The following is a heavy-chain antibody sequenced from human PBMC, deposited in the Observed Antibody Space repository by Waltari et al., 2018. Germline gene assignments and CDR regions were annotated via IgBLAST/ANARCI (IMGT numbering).Heavy chain of an antibody. CDR2: IYTSGST. D-gene: IGHD2-15*01. V-gene: IGHV4-4*07. Sequence: QVQLQESGSGLVKPSETLSLTCTVSGGSISSYYWSWIRQPAGKGLEWIGRIYTSGSTNYNPALKSRVTMSVDTSKNQFSLKLSSVTAADTAVYYCAGVPVVAATPHSFDYWGQGTLVTVSS. CDR3: AGVPVVAATPHSFDY. CDR1: GGSISSYY. J-gene: IGHJ4*02.